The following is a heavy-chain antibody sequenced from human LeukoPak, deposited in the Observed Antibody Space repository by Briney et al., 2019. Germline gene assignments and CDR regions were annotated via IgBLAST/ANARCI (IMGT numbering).Heavy chain of an antibody. CDR1: GFTFSSYM. V-gene: IGHV3-21*01. D-gene: IGHD1-1*01. J-gene: IGHJ4*02. CDR3: ARSLTTLTYEGY. Sequence: GGSLRLSCAASGFTFSSYMMNWVRQAPGKGLEWVSSINSGSTYTYYTESVKGRFAVSRDNAKNSLFLQMNSLRAEDTAIYYCARSLTTLTYEGYWGQGTLVTVSS. CDR2: INSGSTYT.